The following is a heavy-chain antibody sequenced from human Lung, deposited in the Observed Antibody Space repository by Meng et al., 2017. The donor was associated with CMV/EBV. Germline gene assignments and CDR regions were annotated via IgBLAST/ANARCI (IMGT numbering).Heavy chain of an antibody. CDR3: ARVKRYCTGGSCSSTVYYGMDV. D-gene: IGHD2-15*01. CDR2: INPNSGDT. V-gene: IGHV1-2*02. CDR1: GYNFTGYY. J-gene: IGHJ6*02. Sequence: ASVKVSCKASGYNFTGYYMHWVRQAPGQGLEWMGWINPNSGDTNYAQKFKGRVTMTGDTSITTAYMELSRLRSDDMAVYYCARVKRYCTGGSCSSTVYYGMDVWGQGTTVTVSS.